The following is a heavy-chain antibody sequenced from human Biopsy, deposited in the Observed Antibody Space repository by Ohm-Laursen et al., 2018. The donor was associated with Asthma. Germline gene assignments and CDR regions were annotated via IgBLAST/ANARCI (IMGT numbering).Heavy chain of an antibody. CDR3: AREGVAGTHIED. D-gene: IGHD6-19*01. CDR2: ISYDGSSI. J-gene: IGHJ4*02. V-gene: IGHV3-30*19. Sequence: SLRLSCTVSGFNLNTYSVSWVRQAPGKGLEWVAVISYDGSSIYYADSVKGRFTISRDNSKNTLSLQMNSLTAEDTAVYYCAREGVAGTHIEDWGQGTLVTVSS. CDR1: GFNLNTYS.